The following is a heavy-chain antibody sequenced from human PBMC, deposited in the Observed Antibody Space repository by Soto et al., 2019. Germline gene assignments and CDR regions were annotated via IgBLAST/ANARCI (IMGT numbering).Heavy chain of an antibody. D-gene: IGHD6-25*01. CDR2: ISTGGGST. J-gene: IGHJ4*02. CDR3: ARSREIIASAGSFDY. CDR1: GFTFSSHV. V-gene: IGHV3-23*01. Sequence: EVQLLESGGGLVQPGGSLRLSCAASGFTFSSHVMSWVRQAPGKGLEWVSGISTGGGSTDYADSVKGRFTISRDNSKNTLHLQMKSLRAEDTAVYCCARSREIIASAGSFDYWGQGTLVTVSS.